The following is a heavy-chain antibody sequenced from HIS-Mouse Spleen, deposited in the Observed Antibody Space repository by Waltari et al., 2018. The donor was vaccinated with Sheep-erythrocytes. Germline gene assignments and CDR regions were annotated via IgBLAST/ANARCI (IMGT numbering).Heavy chain of an antibody. V-gene: IGHV1-46*03. J-gene: IGHJ3*02. CDR1: GYTFTSYY. CDR3: ARVPDDAFDI. CDR2: VKPSGGST. Sequence: QVQLVQSGAEVKKPGASVKVSCKASGYTFTSYYMHWVRQAPGQGPEWMGIVKPSGGSTGDEQKFQGRVTMTRDTSTGTVYMELSSLRSEETAVYYCARVPDDAFDIWGQGTMVTVSS.